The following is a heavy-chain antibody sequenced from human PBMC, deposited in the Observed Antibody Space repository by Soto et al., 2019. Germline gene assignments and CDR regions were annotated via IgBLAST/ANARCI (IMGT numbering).Heavy chain of an antibody. D-gene: IGHD1-26*01. J-gene: IGHJ3*02. CDR2: IYYSGST. CDR1: GGSISSYY. CDR3: ARVWVGAFDI. Sequence: SETLSLTCTVSGGSISSYYWSWIRQPPGKGLEWIGYIYYSGSTNYNPSLKSRVTISVDTSKNQFSLKLSSVTAADTAVYYCARVWVGAFDIWGQATMVTVSS. V-gene: IGHV4-59*01.